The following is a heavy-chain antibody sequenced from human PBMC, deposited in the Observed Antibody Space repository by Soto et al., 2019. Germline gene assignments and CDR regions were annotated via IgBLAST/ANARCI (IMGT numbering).Heavy chain of an antibody. CDR3: ATITNYYDSSGYPKTFDY. V-gene: IGHV1-69*01. J-gene: IGHJ4*02. Sequence: QVQLVQSGAEVKKPGSSVKVSCKASGGTFSSYAISWVRQAPGQGLEWMGGIIPIFGTANYAQKFQGRVTITADESTSTAYMELSSLRSEDTAVYYCATITNYYDSSGYPKTFDYWGQGTLVTVSS. D-gene: IGHD3-22*01. CDR1: GGTFSSYA. CDR2: IIPIFGTA.